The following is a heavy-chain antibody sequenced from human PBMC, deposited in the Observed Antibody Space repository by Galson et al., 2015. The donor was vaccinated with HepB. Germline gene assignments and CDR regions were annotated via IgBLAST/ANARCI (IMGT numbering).Heavy chain of an antibody. CDR2: IVVGCGNT. CDR1: EFTFTSSA. J-gene: IGHJ6*02. V-gene: IGHV1-58*01. D-gene: IGHD6-13*01. CDR3: AADQGSSWPPSPYGMDV. Sequence: SVKVSCKASEFTFTSSAVQWVRQARGQRLEWIGWIVVGCGNTNYAQKFQERVTITRDMSTSTAYMELSSLRSEDTAVYYCAADQGSSWPPSPYGMDVWGQGTTVTVSS.